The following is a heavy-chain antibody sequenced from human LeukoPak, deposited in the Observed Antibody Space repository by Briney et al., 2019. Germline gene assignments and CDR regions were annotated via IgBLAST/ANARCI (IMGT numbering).Heavy chain of an antibody. V-gene: IGHV3-7*01. CDR2: IKQDGGEK. Sequence: QSGGSLRLSCAASGFTFSSYWMSWVRQAPGKGLEWVANIKQDGGEKYYVDSVKGRFTISRDNAKNSLYLQMNSLRAEDTAVYYCARVDYYDSSGYFYLHEFDYWGQGTLVTVSS. CDR3: ARVDYYDSSGYFYLHEFDY. D-gene: IGHD3-22*01. CDR1: GFTFSSYW. J-gene: IGHJ4*02.